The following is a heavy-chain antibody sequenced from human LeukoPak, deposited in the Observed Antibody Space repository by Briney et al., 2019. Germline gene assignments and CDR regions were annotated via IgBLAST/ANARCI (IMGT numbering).Heavy chain of an antibody. Sequence: SETLSLICTVSGGSISSYYWSWIRQPAGKGLEYIGRISSSGSTNYNPSLKSRVTMSVDTSKNQFSLQVSSVTAADTAVYFCARDAVYDILTGSYVDVWGKGTTVTISS. CDR1: GGSISSYY. CDR2: ISSSGST. CDR3: ARDAVYDILTGSYVDV. D-gene: IGHD3-9*01. J-gene: IGHJ6*03. V-gene: IGHV4-4*07.